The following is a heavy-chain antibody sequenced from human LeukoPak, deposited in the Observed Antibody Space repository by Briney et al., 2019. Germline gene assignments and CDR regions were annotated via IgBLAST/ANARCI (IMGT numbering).Heavy chain of an antibody. Sequence: SQTLSLTCAISGDSVSSNSAAWNWIRQSPSGGLEWLGRTYYRSEWYNDYAASVKSRITINPDTSKNQFSLQLNSVTPEDTAVYYCVLARYSRSWYYFDYWGQGTLVTVSS. D-gene: IGHD6-13*01. V-gene: IGHV6-1*01. CDR3: VLARYSRSWYYFDY. CDR2: TYYRSEWYN. J-gene: IGHJ4*02. CDR1: GDSVSSNSAA.